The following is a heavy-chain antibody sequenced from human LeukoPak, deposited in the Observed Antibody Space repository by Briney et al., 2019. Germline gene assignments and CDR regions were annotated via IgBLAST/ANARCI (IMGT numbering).Heavy chain of an antibody. CDR2: INPNSGGT. CDR3: ARARVRAARPEDY. CDR1: GYSFTVYY. V-gene: IGHV1-2*02. D-gene: IGHD6-6*01. Sequence: ASVKVSCKASGYSFTVYYIHWVRQAPGQGLEWMGWINPNSGGTNYAQKFQGRVTMTRDTSISTAYMELSRLRSDDTAVYYCARARVRAARPEDYWGQGTLVTVSS. J-gene: IGHJ4*02.